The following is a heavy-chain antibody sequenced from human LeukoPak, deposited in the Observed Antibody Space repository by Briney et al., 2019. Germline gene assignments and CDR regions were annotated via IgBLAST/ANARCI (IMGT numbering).Heavy chain of an antibody. CDR3: AKDAVLLWFGELFTYFDY. CDR2: ISGSGGST. Sequence: PGGSLRLSCAASGFTFSGYAMSWVRQAPGKGLEWVSAISGSGGSTYYADSVKGRFTISRDNSKNTLYLQMNSLRAEDTAVYYCAKDAVLLWFGELFTYFDYWGQGTLVTVSS. V-gene: IGHV3-23*01. CDR1: GFTFSGYA. J-gene: IGHJ4*02. D-gene: IGHD3-10*01.